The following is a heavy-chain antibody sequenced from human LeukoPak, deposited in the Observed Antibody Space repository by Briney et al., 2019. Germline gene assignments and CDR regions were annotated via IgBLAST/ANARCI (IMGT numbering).Heavy chain of an antibody. CDR3: ARQGRYFVWGFDY. V-gene: IGHV4-59*08. CDR1: GGSFSGYY. CDR2: IYYSGST. D-gene: IGHD3-9*01. J-gene: IGHJ4*02. Sequence: SETLSLTCAVYGGSFSGYYWSWIRQPPGKGLEWIGYIYYSGSTNYNPSLKSRVTISVDTSKNQFSLKLSSVTAADTAVYYCARQGRYFVWGFDYWGQGTLVTVSS.